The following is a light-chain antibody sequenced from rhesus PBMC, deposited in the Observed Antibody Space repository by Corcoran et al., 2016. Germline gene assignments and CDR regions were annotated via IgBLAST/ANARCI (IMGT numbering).Light chain of an antibody. V-gene: IGKV1-22*01. J-gene: IGKJ1*01. CDR3: QQYTGTPPT. CDR1: QTISSW. Sequence: DIRMTQSPSSLSASVGDTVTISCRASQTISSWLAWYQQKPGKAPNLLIYKASTLQTGVPSRFSGGGSGTDCTLTISSLQSEDFATYYCQQYTGTPPTFGRGTKVEI. CDR2: KAS.